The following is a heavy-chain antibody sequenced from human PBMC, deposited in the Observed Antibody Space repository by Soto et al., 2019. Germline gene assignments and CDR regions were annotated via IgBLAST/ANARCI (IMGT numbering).Heavy chain of an antibody. D-gene: IGHD2-8*01. CDR3: ARVSPDIVLRVYAMERVYYGMDV. CDR2: ISSSSSTI. CDR1: GFTFSSYS. J-gene: IGHJ6*02. Sequence: PGGSLRLSCAASGFTFSSYSMNWVRQAPGKGLEWVSYISSSSSTIYYADSVKGRFTISRDNAKNSLYLQMNSLRDEDTAVYYCARVSPDIVLRVYAMERVYYGMDVWGQGTTVTVSS. V-gene: IGHV3-48*02.